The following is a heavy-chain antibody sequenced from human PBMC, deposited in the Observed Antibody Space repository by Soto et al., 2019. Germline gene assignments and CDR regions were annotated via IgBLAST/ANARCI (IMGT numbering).Heavy chain of an antibody. CDR2: ISYSGST. D-gene: IGHD1-26*01. Sequence: PSETLSLTCTVSGGSISSDSYYWGWVRQSPEKGLEWIASISYSGSTYYNPTLKSRLIISVDTSKSQFSLMLSSVTAADTAVYYCATQEVGGSYVYTFDPWGQGTLVTVS. J-gene: IGHJ5*02. V-gene: IGHV4-39*01. CDR3: ATQEVGGSYVYTFDP. CDR1: GGSISSDSYY.